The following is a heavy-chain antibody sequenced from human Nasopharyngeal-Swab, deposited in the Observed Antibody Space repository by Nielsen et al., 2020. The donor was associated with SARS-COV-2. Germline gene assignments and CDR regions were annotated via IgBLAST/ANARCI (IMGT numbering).Heavy chain of an antibody. Sequence: SETLSLTCVVSGASISSRNNYWGWIRQSPGKGLEWIGTIFSSGSTYTPSLKSRVTMSVDTSKNQFSLKLTSVTAADTAVYYCARDESGDYLGLPFDHWGRGTLVTVSP. D-gene: IGHD4-17*01. CDR3: ARDESGDYLGLPFDH. CDR2: IFSSGST. CDR1: GASISSRNNY. V-gene: IGHV4-39*07. J-gene: IGHJ4*02.